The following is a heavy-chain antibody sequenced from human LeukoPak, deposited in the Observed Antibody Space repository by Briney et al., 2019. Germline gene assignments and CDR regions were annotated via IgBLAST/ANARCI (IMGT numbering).Heavy chain of an antibody. Sequence: SETLSLTCAVYGGSFSGHSWSWIRQAPGKGLEWIGEISHTGGINYNPSLKSRVTISADPSKNQFSLRLTSVTAADTAVYYCARHVHVSMIVVILSDYFDYWGRGTLVSVSS. CDR3: ARHVHVSMIVVILSDYFDY. D-gene: IGHD3-22*01. CDR1: GGSFSGHS. CDR2: ISHTGGI. J-gene: IGHJ4*02. V-gene: IGHV4-34*01.